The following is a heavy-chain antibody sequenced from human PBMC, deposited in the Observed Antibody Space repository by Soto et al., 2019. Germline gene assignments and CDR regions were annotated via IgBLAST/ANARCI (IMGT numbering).Heavy chain of an antibody. CDR3: AKDGAVATRIPSYYYYYMDV. CDR1: GFTFSSYG. Sequence: GGSLRLSCAASGFTFSSYGMHWVRQAPGKGLEWVAVISYDGSNKYYADSVKGRFTISRDNSKNTLYLQMNSLRAEDTAVYYCAKDGAVATRIPSYYYYYMDVWGKGTTVTVSS. J-gene: IGHJ6*03. CDR2: ISYDGSNK. V-gene: IGHV3-30*18. D-gene: IGHD5-12*01.